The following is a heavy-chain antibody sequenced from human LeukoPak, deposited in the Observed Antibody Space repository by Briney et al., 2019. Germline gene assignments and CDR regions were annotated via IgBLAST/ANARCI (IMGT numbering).Heavy chain of an antibody. CDR3: AKFQSDSSGYYDAFDY. CDR2: ISGSGGST. CDR1: GFPFSSYA. Sequence: PGGFLRLSSAASGFPFSSYAMSSVRKAPGKGLEWVSAISGSGGSTYYADSVKGRFTISRDNSKNTLYLQMNSLRAEDTAVYYCAKFQSDSSGYYDAFDYWGQGTLVTVSP. V-gene: IGHV3-23*01. J-gene: IGHJ4*02. D-gene: IGHD3-22*01.